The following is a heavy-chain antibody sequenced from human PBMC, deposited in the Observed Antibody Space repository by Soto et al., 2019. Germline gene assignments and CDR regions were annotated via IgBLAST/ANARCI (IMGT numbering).Heavy chain of an antibody. D-gene: IGHD2-15*01. V-gene: IGHV3-33*01. CDR3: AREGTYCSGGSCYPHFDY. CDR1: GFTFSSYG. CDR2: IWHDGSNK. Sequence: QVQLVESGGGVVQPGRSLRLSCAASGFTFSSYGMHWVRQAPGKGLEWVAVIWHDGSNKYYADSVKGRFTISRDNSKNTLYLEVNSLRAEDTAVYYCAREGTYCSGGSCYPHFDYWGQGTLVTVSS. J-gene: IGHJ4*02.